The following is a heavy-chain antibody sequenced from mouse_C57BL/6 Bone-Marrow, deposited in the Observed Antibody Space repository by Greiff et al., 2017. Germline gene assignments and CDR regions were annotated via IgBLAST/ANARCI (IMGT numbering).Heavy chain of an antibody. CDR2: IDPETGGT. CDR3: ARPGGSFYCFDY. D-gene: IGHD1-1*02. Sequence: VQRVESGAELVRPGASVTLSCKASGYTFTDYEMHWVQQTPVHGLEWIGAIDPETGGTAYNQKFKGKAILTADKSSSTAYMKLRSLTSEDSAVDYGARPGGSFYCFDYWGQGTTLTVSS. CDR1: GYTFTDYE. V-gene: IGHV1-15*01. J-gene: IGHJ2*01.